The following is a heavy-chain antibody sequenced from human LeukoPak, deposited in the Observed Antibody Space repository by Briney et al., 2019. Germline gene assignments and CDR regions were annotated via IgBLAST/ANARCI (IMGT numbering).Heavy chain of an antibody. J-gene: IGHJ4*02. D-gene: IGHD6-19*01. CDR3: ARDASSGSLSYFDN. Sequence: PGGSLRLSCEVSGFTFSSYWMNWVRQAPGKGLEWVANIKQDGSEKYYVDSVKGRFTISRDNAKNSLYLQMNSLRAEDTAVYYCARDASSGSLSYFDNWGQGTLVTVSS. CDR2: IKQDGSEK. V-gene: IGHV3-7*01. CDR1: GFTFSSYW.